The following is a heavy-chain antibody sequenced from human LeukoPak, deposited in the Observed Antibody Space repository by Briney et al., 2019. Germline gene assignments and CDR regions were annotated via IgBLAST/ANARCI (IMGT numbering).Heavy chain of an antibody. Sequence: GGSLRLSCAASGFTFSSYSMNWVRQAPGKGLEWVSDISSSSSTIYYADSVKGRFAISRDNAKNSLYLEMNSLRAEDTAVYYCARTYYDFWSGYYSHEGNPFDYWGQGTLVTVSS. CDR1: GFTFSSYS. CDR3: ARTYYDFWSGYYSHEGNPFDY. D-gene: IGHD3-3*01. CDR2: ISSSSSTI. J-gene: IGHJ4*02. V-gene: IGHV3-48*01.